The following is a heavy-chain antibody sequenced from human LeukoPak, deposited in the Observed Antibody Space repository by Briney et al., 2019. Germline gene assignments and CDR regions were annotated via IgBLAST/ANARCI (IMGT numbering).Heavy chain of an antibody. CDR1: GFTFSSYS. V-gene: IGHV3-21*01. D-gene: IGHD6-19*01. Sequence: PGGSLRLSCAASGFTFSSYSMNWVRQAPGKGLEWVSSISSSSSYIYYADSVKGRFTNTRDNAKNSLYLQMNSLRAEDTAVYYCARGYSSGWFHDYWGQGTLVTVSS. CDR3: ARGYSSGWFHDY. CDR2: ISSSSSYI. J-gene: IGHJ4*02.